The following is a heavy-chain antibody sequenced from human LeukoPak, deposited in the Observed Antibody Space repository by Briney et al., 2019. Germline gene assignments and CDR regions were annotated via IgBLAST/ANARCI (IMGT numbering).Heavy chain of an antibody. CDR3: AKWGDYDILTGYYDSDY. CDR2: IGGRDSGT. CDR1: GFIFSNYA. J-gene: IGHJ4*02. V-gene: IGHV3-23*01. Sequence: AGESLRLSCAASGFIFSNYAMSWVRQAPGKGLEWVSAIGGRDSGTYYAGSVRGRFTVSRDDPKNTLYLQMNTLRAEDTAVYYCAKWGDYDILTGYYDSDYWGQGTLVTVSS. D-gene: IGHD3-9*01.